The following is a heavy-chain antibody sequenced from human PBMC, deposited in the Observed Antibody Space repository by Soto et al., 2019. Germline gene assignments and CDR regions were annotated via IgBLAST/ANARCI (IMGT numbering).Heavy chain of an antibody. J-gene: IGHJ6*02. Sequence: QVQLQESGPGLVKPSETLSLTCTVSGGSISSYYWSWIRQPPGKGLEWIGYIYYSGSTNYNPSLKSRVTISVDTSKNQFSLKLSSVTAADTAVYYCARDTMVRGVRLKGYGMDVWGQGTTVTVSS. CDR2: IYYSGST. CDR3: ARDTMVRGVRLKGYGMDV. V-gene: IGHV4-59*01. CDR1: GGSISSYY. D-gene: IGHD3-10*01.